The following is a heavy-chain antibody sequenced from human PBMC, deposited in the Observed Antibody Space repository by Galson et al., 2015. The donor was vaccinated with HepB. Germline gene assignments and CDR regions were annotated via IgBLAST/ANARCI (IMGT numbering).Heavy chain of an antibody. CDR1: GYTFSNYG. V-gene: IGHV1-18*01. J-gene: IGHJ6*03. Sequence: SVKVSCKASGYTFSNYGISWVRQAPGQGLEWMGWIAIYNGNTNSAHNFQGRATMTADTSTSTAYMELRSLRSDDTAVYYCARGRENDDIWSGYYYFYMDVWGKGTTVTVSS. D-gene: IGHD3-3*01. CDR2: IAIYNGNT. CDR3: ARGRENDDIWSGYYYFYMDV.